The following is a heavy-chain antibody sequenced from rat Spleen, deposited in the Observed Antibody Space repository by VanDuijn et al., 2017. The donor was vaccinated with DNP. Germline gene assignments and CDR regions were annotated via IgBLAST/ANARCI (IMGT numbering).Heavy chain of an antibody. J-gene: IGHJ3*01. D-gene: IGHD1-1*01. V-gene: IGHV1-43*01. CDR2: INTGSGGS. CDR3: ARGGDGIWFAY. Sequence: QIQLQQSGAALAKPGSSVKISCIFTSYYIGWIKQTTGQGLEYIGYINTGSGGSNYNEKFKGKATLTVDKSSSTAFMQLSSLTPDDSAVYFCARGGDGIWFAYWGQGTLVTVSS. CDR1: FTSYY.